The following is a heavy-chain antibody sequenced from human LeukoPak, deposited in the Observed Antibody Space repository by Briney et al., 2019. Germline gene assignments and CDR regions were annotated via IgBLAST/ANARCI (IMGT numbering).Heavy chain of an antibody. CDR1: GYTFTSYD. J-gene: IGHJ5*02. V-gene: IGHV1-8*03. Sequence: ASVKVSCKASGYTFTSYDINWVRQATGQGLERMGWMNPNSGNTGYAQKFQGRVTITRNTSISTAYMELSSLRSEDTAVYYCARGLGDILTPSGNWFDPWGQGTLVTVSS. CDR2: MNPNSGNT. CDR3: ARGLGDILTPSGNWFDP. D-gene: IGHD3-9*01.